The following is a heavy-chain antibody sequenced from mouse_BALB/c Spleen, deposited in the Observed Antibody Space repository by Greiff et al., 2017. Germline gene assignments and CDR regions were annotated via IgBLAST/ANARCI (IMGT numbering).Heavy chain of an antibody. CDR2: ISSGGSYT. J-gene: IGHJ3*01. CDR3: ARSDGNYYGWFAY. CDR1: GFTFSSYA. V-gene: IGHV5-9-4*01. Sequence: EVKLVESGGGLVKPGGSLKLSCAASGFTFSSYAMSWVRQSPEKRLEWVAEISSGGSYTYYPDTVTGRFTISRDNAKNTLYLEMSSLRSEDTAMYYCARSDGNYYGWFAYWGQGTLVTVSA. D-gene: IGHD2-1*01.